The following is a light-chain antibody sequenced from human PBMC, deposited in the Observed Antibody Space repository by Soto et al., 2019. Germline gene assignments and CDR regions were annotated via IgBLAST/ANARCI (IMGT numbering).Light chain of an antibody. Sequence: QAVVTQEPSLTVSPGGTVTLTCGSNTGAVTTGHYPYWFQQKPGQAPRTLIYDKNNKHSWAPARFSGSLLGGKDSLPLSGAKPEDEADYYCLLSYRGVGVFCGGTKVTVL. V-gene: IGLV7-46*01. CDR2: DKN. CDR3: LLSYRGVGV. CDR1: TGAVTTGHY. J-gene: IGLJ2*01.